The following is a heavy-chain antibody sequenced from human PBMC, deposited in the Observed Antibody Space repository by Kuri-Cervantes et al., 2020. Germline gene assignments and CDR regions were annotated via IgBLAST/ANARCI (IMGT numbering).Heavy chain of an antibody. CDR3: ARDKGIYDPSGVRGYYFDY. J-gene: IGHJ4*02. D-gene: IGHD3-22*01. Sequence: GGSLRLSCAASGFTFGSYGMHWVRQAPGKGLEWVAVIWYDGSNKYYADSVKGRFTLSRDNAENSLYLQMNSLRAEDTAVYYCARDKGIYDPSGVRGYYFDYWGQGTLVTVSS. V-gene: IGHV3-33*01. CDR2: IWYDGSNK. CDR1: GFTFGSYG.